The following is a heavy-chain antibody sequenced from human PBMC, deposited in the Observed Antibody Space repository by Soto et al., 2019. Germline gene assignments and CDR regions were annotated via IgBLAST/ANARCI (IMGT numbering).Heavy chain of an antibody. CDR2: ISYDGSNK. Sequence: PGGSLRLSCAASGFTFSSYGMHWVRQAPGKGLEWVAVISYDGSNKYYADSVKGRFTISRDNSKNTLYLQMNSLRAEETAIYFCAKERMEQYQVLHFFDYWGQGTLVTVYS. J-gene: IGHJ4*02. D-gene: IGHD2-2*01. CDR1: GFTFSSYG. CDR3: AKERMEQYQVLHFFDY. V-gene: IGHV3-30*18.